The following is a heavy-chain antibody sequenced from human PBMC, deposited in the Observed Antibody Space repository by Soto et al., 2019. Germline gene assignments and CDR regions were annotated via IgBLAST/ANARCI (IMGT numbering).Heavy chain of an antibody. CDR2: IVVISNTA. D-gene: IGHD3-16*01. V-gene: IGHV1-69*06. Sequence: QVVLLQSGAEVKEPGSSVRVSCEVSGSTFNNFAFSWVRQAPGHGPEWMGGIVVISNTADYSQRFQDRVTMTAATSTNTLDMKLGRLTFEDTAVYYCARSITSCEVHYYFDYCGQGTLVTVSS. CDR3: ARSITSCEVHYYFDY. CDR1: GSTFNNFA. J-gene: IGHJ4*02.